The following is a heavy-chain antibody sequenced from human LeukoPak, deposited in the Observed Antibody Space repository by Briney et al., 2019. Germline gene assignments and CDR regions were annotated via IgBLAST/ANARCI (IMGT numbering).Heavy chain of an antibody. Sequence: GGSLRLSCAASGFTFSSYGMHWVRQAPGKGLEWVAVIWYDGSNKYYAVSVKGRFTISRDNSKNTLYLQVNSLRVEDTAVYYCARDDRDVVVPANDAFDIWGRGTMVTVSS. CDR1: GFTFSSYG. J-gene: IGHJ3*02. V-gene: IGHV3-33*01. CDR2: IWYDGSNK. D-gene: IGHD2-2*01. CDR3: ARDDRDVVVPANDAFDI.